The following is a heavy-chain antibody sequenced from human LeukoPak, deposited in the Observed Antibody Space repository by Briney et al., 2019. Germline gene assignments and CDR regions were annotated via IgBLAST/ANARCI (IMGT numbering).Heavy chain of an antibody. J-gene: IGHJ4*02. V-gene: IGHV4-4*09. CDR3: ASSYSGSYHAYFDY. Sequence: PSETLSLTCTVSGGSVSSYYWSWIRQPPGKGLEWNGYIYTSGSTNYNPSLKSRVTISVDTSKNQFSLKLSSVTAADTAVYYCASSYSGSYHAYFDYWGQGTLVTVSS. D-gene: IGHD1-26*01. CDR2: IYTSGST. CDR1: GGSVSSYY.